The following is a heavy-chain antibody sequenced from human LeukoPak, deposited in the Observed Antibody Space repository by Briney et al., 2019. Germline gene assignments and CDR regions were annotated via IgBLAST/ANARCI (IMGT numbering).Heavy chain of an antibody. CDR3: ARGRRYYDSSAPFDP. CDR2: INPNSGGT. CDR1: GYTFTGYY. V-gene: IGHV1-2*02. D-gene: IGHD3-22*01. Sequence: ASVKVSCRASGYTFTGYYMHWVRQAPGQGLEWMGWINPNSGGTNYAQKFQGRVTMTRDTSISTAYMELSRLRSGDTAVYYCARGRRYYDSSAPFDPWGQRTLVTVSS. J-gene: IGHJ5*02.